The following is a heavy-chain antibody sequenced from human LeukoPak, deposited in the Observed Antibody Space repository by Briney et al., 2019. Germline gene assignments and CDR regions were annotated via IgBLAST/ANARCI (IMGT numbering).Heavy chain of an antibody. Sequence: GGSLRLSCVASGFTFSNYAMSWVRQAPGKGLERVSAITGSGTNTYYADSLKGRFTISRDNSKNTVFLQMNSLRHEDTAIYYCVIWGDYDVLTGYYVPDYWGQGTLVTVSS. D-gene: IGHD3-9*01. CDR1: GFTFSNYA. V-gene: IGHV3-23*01. CDR2: ITGSGTNT. CDR3: VIWGDYDVLTGYYVPDY. J-gene: IGHJ4*02.